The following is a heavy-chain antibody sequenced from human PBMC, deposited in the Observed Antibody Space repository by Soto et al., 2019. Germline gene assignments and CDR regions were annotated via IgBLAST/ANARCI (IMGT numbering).Heavy chain of an antibody. V-gene: IGHV1-46*01. CDR1: GYTFISYY. CDR2: INPSGGST. Sequence: QVQLVQSGAEVKKPGASVKVSCKASGYTFISYYMHWVRQAPGQGLEWMGIINPSGGSTNYAQKCQGRVTMTRDTSTSEVYMELSSLRSEDTAVYYCARDRVDCSGGRCWRSVEDTWGQGTLVTVSS. CDR3: ARDRVDCSGGRCWRSVEDT. D-gene: IGHD2-15*01. J-gene: IGHJ5*02.